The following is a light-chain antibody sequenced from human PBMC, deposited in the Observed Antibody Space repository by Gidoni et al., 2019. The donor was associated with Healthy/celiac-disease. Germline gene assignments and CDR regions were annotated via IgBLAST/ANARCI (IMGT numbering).Light chain of an antibody. J-gene: IGLJ3*02. V-gene: IGLV2-14*01. CDR3: SSYTSSSTWV. CDR2: DVS. CDR1: SSDVGGYNY. Sequence: QSALTQPASVSGSPGQSITISCTGTSSDVGGYNYVSWYQQHPGKAPKLMIYDVSNRPSGVSTRFSGSQSGNTASLPISGLQAEDEAAYYCSSYTSSSTWVFGGGTKLTVL.